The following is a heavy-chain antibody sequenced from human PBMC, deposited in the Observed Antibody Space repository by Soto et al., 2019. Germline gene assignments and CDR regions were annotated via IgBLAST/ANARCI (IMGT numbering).Heavy chain of an antibody. D-gene: IGHD2-15*01. J-gene: IGHJ4*02. Sequence: GGSLRLSCAASGFTFSSSWMHWVRQAPGKGLVWVSRINSDGSSTSYADSVKGRFTISRDNAKNTLYLQMNSLSAEDTAVYYCARGYCSGGSCYSRPDFWGQGTLVTVSS. V-gene: IGHV3-74*01. CDR1: GFTFSSSW. CDR2: INSDGSST. CDR3: ARGYCSGGSCYSRPDF.